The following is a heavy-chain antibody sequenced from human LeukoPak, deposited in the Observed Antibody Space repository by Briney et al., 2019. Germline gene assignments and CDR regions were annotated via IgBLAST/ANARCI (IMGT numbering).Heavy chain of an antibody. CDR3: ASRGGCSSTSCYNWFDP. Sequence: SETLSLTCTASGGSISSRSYYWGWIRQPPGTGLEWIGSIYYSGSTYYNPSLKSRVTISVDTSKNKFSLKLSSVTAADTAVYYCASRGGCSSTSCYNWFDPWGQGTLVTVSS. V-gene: IGHV4-39*07. D-gene: IGHD2-2*01. CDR2: IYYSGST. CDR1: GGSISSRSYY. J-gene: IGHJ5*02.